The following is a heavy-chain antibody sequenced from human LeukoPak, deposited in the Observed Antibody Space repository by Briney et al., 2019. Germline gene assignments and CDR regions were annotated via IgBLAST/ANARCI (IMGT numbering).Heavy chain of an antibody. Sequence: SETLSLTCTVSGGSISSYYWSWIRQPPGKGLEWIGQIYQGRTNYNPSLRSRATISVDKPNNQFSLNLKFVTAADTAVYYCARDGGGIDYWGQGLLVTVSS. CDR3: ARDGGGIDY. J-gene: IGHJ4*02. CDR2: IYQGRT. CDR1: GGSISSYY. D-gene: IGHD1-1*01. V-gene: IGHV4-59*12.